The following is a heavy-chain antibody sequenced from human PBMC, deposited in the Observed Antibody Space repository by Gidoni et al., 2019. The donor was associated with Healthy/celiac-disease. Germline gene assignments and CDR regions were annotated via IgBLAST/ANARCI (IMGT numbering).Heavy chain of an antibody. CDR1: GFTFGDYA. J-gene: IGHJ3*02. V-gene: IGHV3-9*01. Sequence: EVQLVESGGGLVQPGRSLRLSCAASGFTFGDYAMHWVRQAPGEGLEWFSGISWNSGSIGYADSVKGRVTIFRDNAKNSLYLQMISLRAEDTALYDCSKDMGPYYYDSSGYCPGAFDIWGQGTMVTVSS. D-gene: IGHD3-22*01. CDR3: SKDMGPYYYDSSGYCPGAFDI. CDR2: ISWNSGSI.